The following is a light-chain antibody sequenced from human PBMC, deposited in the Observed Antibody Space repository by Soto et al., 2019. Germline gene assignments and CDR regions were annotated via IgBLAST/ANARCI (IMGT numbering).Light chain of an antibody. J-gene: IGLJ1*01. CDR2: GDN. Sequence: QSALTQPPSVSGAPGQRVSISCTGSTSNIGAPYDVHWYQHLPGTAPKLLIYGDNNRPSGVPDRFSGSKSGTSASLAITRLQAEDEADYYCHSYDSRLNCYVFGTGTKVTVL. CDR3: HSYDSRLNCYV. V-gene: IGLV1-40*01. CDR1: TSNIGAPYD.